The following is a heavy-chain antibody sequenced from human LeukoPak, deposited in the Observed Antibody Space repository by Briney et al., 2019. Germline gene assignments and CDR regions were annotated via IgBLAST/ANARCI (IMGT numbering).Heavy chain of an antibody. D-gene: IGHD4-17*01. CDR3: ASRNDYGIYWYFDL. CDR1: GYTFTSYA. J-gene: IGHJ2*01. V-gene: IGHV7-4-1*02. CDR2: INTNTGNP. Sequence: ASVKVSCKASGYTFTSYAMNWVRQAPGQGLEWMGWINTNTGNPTYAQGFTGRFVFSLDTSVSTAYLQISSLKAEDTAVYYCASRNDYGIYWYFDLWGRGTLVTVSS.